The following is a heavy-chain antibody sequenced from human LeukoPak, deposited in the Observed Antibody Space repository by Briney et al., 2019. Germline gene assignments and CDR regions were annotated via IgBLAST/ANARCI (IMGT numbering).Heavy chain of an antibody. D-gene: IGHD3-16*01. CDR1: GFTFSSYW. V-gene: IGHV3-74*01. Sequence: GGSLRLSCAASGFTFSSYWMHWVRQAPGKGLVWVSHINSDGSSTSYADSVKGRFTISRDNAKNTLYLQMNSLRAEDTAVYYCARGLGRGSYSLYYFDYWGQGTLVTVSS. CDR3: ARGLGRGSYSLYYFDY. J-gene: IGHJ4*02. CDR2: INSDGSST.